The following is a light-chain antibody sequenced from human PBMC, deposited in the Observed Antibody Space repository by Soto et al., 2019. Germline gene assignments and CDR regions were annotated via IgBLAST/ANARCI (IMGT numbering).Light chain of an antibody. Sequence: ALTQPASVSGSPGQSITISCTGTSSDVGGYKYVSWYQQHPDKAPKLIIYDVTNRPSGISNRFSGSKSGNTASLTISGLQAEDEADYYCSSYTSSSSYVFGTGTKVTVL. CDR3: SSYTSSSSYV. CDR1: SSDVGGYKY. J-gene: IGLJ1*01. CDR2: DVT. V-gene: IGLV2-14*01.